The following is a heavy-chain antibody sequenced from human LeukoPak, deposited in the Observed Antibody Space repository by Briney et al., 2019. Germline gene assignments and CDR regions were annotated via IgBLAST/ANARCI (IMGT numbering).Heavy chain of an antibody. CDR2: INHSVST. CDR3: ARSPKGGTMIVVPTWSPFDY. J-gene: IGHJ4*02. Sequence: PPETLSLTCALYGGSSSGYFWSWVRQPPGKGREWIGEINHSVSTNYNTALKSRVTISVDTSKNQLSLKLSSVTAADTAVYYCARSPKGGTMIVVPTWSPFDYWGQGTLVTVSS. CDR1: GGSSSGYF. V-gene: IGHV4-34*01. D-gene: IGHD3-22*01.